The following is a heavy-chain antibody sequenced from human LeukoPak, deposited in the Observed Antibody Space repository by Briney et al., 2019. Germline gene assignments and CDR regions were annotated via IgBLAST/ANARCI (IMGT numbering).Heavy chain of an antibody. D-gene: IGHD4-23*01. CDR2: IIPIFGTA. CDR1: GGTFSSYA. V-gene: IGHV1-69*05. Sequence: ASVKVSCKASGGTFSSYAISWVRQAPGQGLEWMGRIIPIFGTANYAQKFQGRVTITTDESTSTAYMELSSLRSEDTAVYYCARDAVVVTPHAFDIWGQGTMVTVSS. CDR3: ARDAVVVTPHAFDI. J-gene: IGHJ3*02.